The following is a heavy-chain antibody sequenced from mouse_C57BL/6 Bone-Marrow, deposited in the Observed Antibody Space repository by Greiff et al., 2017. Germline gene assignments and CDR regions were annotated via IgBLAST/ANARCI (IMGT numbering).Heavy chain of an antibody. J-gene: IGHJ4*01. D-gene: IGHD2-3*01. CDR2: ISSGGSYS. CDR1: GFTFSSYG. CDR3: ARRGYSYAMDY. Sequence: EVQRVESGGDLVKPGGSLKLSCAASGFTFSSYGMSWVRQTPDKRLEWVATISSGGSYSYYPDSVKGRFTICGENAKNTLYLQMSSLKSEDTAIYYCARRGYSYAMDYWGEGTSVTVSS. V-gene: IGHV5-6*01.